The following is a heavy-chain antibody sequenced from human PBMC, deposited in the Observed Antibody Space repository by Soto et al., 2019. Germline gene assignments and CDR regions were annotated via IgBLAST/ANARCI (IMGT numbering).Heavy chain of an antibody. CDR1: GYTFSAYY. CDR2: INTDSGDT. Sequence: ASVNVSFKASGYTFSAYYMYWVRQTPRHGLEWMGGINTDSGDTHYAQKFQCRVTLTRDTSIGTAYMELTSLTSDDTAVYYCAREPIGGGAPYYFDFWG. CDR3: AREPIGGGAPYYFDF. J-gene: IGHJ4*01. V-gene: IGHV1-2*02. D-gene: IGHD3-16*01.